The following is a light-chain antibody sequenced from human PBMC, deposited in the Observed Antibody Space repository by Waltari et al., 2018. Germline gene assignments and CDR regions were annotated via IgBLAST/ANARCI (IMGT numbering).Light chain of an antibody. Sequence: SSELTQDPAVSVALGQTVTITCQGDSLRSYFATWYQQKPGQAPVILIYVNNNRPSGIPDRFTGSSTGDTDSLTITGAQAEDEADYYCSSRDSSGNHLLFGGGTKLTVL. CDR2: VNN. CDR3: SSRDSSGNHLL. CDR1: SLRSYF. J-gene: IGLJ2*01. V-gene: IGLV3-19*01.